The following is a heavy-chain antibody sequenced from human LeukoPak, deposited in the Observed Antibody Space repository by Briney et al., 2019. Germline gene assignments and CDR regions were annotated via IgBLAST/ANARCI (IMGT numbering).Heavy chain of an antibody. CDR2: IYYSGST. CDR1: GGSISDYY. CDR3: ARGSWCSYTTCMRRAFDY. V-gene: IGHV4-59*01. J-gene: IGHJ4*02. D-gene: IGHD2-8*02. Sequence: KPSETLSLTCSISGGSISDYYWNWIRQPPGKGLEWIGYIYYSGSTTYNPSLKSRVTMSVDTSKNQFSLRLISVTAADTAVYYCARGSWCSYTTCMRRAFDYWGQGSLVTVSS.